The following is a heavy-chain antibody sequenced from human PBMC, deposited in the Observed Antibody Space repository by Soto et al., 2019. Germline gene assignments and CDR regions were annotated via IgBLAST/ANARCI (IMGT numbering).Heavy chain of an antibody. D-gene: IGHD3-3*01. CDR1: GGSISSGDYH. CDR3: ARVSTIFGVVHNWFDP. CDR2: IYYSGST. V-gene: IGHV4-30-4*01. Sequence: TLSLTCPVSGGSISSGDYHGGWFRQPPGKGLEWIGYIYYSGSTYYNPSLKSRATISVDTSKNQFSLNLNSVTAADTAVYYCARVSTIFGVVHNWFDPWGRGTLVTVSS. J-gene: IGHJ5*02.